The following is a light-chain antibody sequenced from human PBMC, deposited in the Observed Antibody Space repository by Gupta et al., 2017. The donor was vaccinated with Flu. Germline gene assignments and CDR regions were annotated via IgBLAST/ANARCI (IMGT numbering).Light chain of an antibody. J-gene: IGLJ3*02. Sequence: SVHLTQPPSASVPPGEAPRITCPGDAFPKNYAYWYQQNSGQAPQLVIYENNKRPSGMPERFSGSTSGTAATLTITGARVEDEADYYCSSVDSIGNVRVFGGGTKLTVL. CDR3: SSVDSIGNVRV. V-gene: IGLV3-10*01. CDR2: ENN. CDR1: AFPKNY.